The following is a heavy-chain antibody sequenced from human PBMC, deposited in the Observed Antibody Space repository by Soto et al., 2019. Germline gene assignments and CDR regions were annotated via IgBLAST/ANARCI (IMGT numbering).Heavy chain of an antibody. CDR3: ARHRSGWGAFDI. D-gene: IGHD6-19*01. CDR2: IYYSGST. CDR1: GGYISSYY. J-gene: IGHJ3*02. Sequence: SETLSLTCTVSGGYISSYYWSWIRQPPGKGLEWIGYIYYSGSTNYNPSLKSRVTISVDTSKNQFSLKLSSVTAADTAVYYCARHRSGWGAFDIWGQGTMVT. V-gene: IGHV4-59*08.